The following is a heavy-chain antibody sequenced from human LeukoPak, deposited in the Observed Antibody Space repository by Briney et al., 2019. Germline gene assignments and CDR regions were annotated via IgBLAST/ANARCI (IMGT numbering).Heavy chain of an antibody. Sequence: GASVKVSCKASGYTFTGYYMHWVRQAPGQGLEWMGWINPNSGGTNYAQKFQGRVTMTRDTSISTAYMELSRLRSDDTAVYYCVSRRSGYDILTGYYKADWYFNLWGRGTLVTVSS. CDR2: INPNSGGT. CDR3: VSRRSGYDILTGYYKADWYFNL. CDR1: GYTFTGYY. V-gene: IGHV1-2*02. D-gene: IGHD3-9*01. J-gene: IGHJ2*01.